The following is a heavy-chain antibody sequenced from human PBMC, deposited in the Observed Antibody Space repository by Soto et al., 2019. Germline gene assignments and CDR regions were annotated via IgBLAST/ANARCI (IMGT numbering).Heavy chain of an antibody. Sequence: QVQLVESGGGVVQPGRSLRLSCAASGFTFSSYGMHWVRQAPGKGLEWVAVISYDGSNKYYADSVKGRFTISRDNSKNTLYLQMNSLRAEVTAVYYCAKDIVASLWGQGTLVTVSS. D-gene: IGHD5-12*01. V-gene: IGHV3-30*18. CDR2: ISYDGSNK. CDR3: AKDIVASL. CDR1: GFTFSSYG. J-gene: IGHJ4*02.